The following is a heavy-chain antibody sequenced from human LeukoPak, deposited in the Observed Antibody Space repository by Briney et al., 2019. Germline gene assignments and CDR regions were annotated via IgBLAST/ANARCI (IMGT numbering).Heavy chain of an antibody. CDR1: GGSISTYY. CDR2: IYYSGST. CDR3: ARQNGYNYGYAFDL. J-gene: IGHJ3*01. Sequence: SETLSVTCTVSGGSISTYYWTWIRQPPGKGLEWIGYIYYSGSTNYNPSLKSRVTVSVDTSKNQFSLKLSSVTAADTAVYYCARQNGYNYGYAFDLWGQGTMVTVSS. D-gene: IGHD5-18*01. V-gene: IGHV4-59*08.